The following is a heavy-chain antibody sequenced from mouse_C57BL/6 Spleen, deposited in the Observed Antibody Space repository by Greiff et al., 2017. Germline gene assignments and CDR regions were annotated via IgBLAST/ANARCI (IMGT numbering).Heavy chain of an antibody. CDR2: INPYNGDT. J-gene: IGHJ4*01. CDR3: ARYYDYDEGYAIDY. V-gene: IGHV1-20*01. D-gene: IGHD2-4*01. Sequence: EVQLQQSGPELVKPGDSVKISCKASGYSFTGYFMNWVMQSHGKSLEWIGRINPYNGDTFYNQKFKGKATLTVDKSSSTAHMELRSLTSEDSAVYYCARYYDYDEGYAIDYWGQGTSVTVSS. CDR1: GYSFTGYF.